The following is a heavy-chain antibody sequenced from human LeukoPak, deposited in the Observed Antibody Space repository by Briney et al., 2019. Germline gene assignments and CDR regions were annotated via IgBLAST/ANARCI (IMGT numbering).Heavy chain of an antibody. CDR1: GFTFSSYA. V-gene: IGHV3-23*01. CDR3: VKDPFAGPLRYFDWLFDY. J-gene: IGHJ4*02. CDR2: ISGSGGST. D-gene: IGHD3-9*01. Sequence: GGSLRLSCAASGFTFSSYAMSWVRQAPGKGLEWVSAISGSGGSTYYADSVKGRFTISRDNSKNTLYLQMNSLRAEDTAVYYCVKDPFAGPLRYFDWLFDYWGQGTLVTVSS.